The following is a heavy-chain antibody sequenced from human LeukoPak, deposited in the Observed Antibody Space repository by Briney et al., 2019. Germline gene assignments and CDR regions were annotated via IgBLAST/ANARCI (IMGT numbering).Heavy chain of an antibody. D-gene: IGHD6-19*01. CDR3: ARFRAVSGTKGSFDV. CDR2: IYFKGNT. CDR1: GGSLNKYY. J-gene: IGHJ3*01. Sequence: SETLSLTCNVSGGSLNKYYWNWIRQTPGKGLEWIGYIYFKGNTSYSPSLTSRVDISLDASRNEFSVKLNSVTAADTAIYYCARFRAVSGTKGSFDVWGQGTVVTVSS. V-gene: IGHV4-59*08.